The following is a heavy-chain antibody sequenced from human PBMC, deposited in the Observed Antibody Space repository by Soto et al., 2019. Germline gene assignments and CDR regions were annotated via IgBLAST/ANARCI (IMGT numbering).Heavy chain of an antibody. CDR3: ARGQRAVAGISNWFDP. V-gene: IGHV4-39*07. D-gene: IGHD6-19*01. Sequence: SETLSLTCTVSGGSISSGGYYWSWIRQPPGKGLEWIGEINHSGSTNYNPSLKSRVTISVDTSKNQFSLKLSSVTAADTAVYYCARGQRAVAGISNWFDPWGQGTLVTVSS. CDR2: INHSGST. CDR1: GGSISSGGYY. J-gene: IGHJ5*02.